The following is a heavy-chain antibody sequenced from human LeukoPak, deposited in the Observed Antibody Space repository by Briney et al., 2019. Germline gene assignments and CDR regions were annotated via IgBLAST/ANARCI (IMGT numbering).Heavy chain of an antibody. CDR1: GYTFSSYG. V-gene: IGHV1-18*01. CDR3: ARDTRDILTGYCNWFDP. Sequence: ASVKVSCKASGYTFSSYGISWVRQAPGQGLEWMGWISAYNGNTNYAQKLQGRVTMTTDTSTSTAYMELRSLRSDDTAVYYCARDTRDILTGYCNWFDPWGQGTLVTVSS. J-gene: IGHJ5*02. D-gene: IGHD3-9*01. CDR2: ISAYNGNT.